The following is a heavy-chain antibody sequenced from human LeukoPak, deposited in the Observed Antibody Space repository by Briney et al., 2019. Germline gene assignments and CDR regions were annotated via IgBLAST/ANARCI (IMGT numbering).Heavy chain of an antibody. CDR3: AREGRFQSFDY. CDR1: GFSAGSNY. J-gene: IGHJ4*02. V-gene: IGHV3-53*01. Sequence: PGGSLRLSCAASGFSAGSNYMSCVRQAPGKGLEWVSVIYTGGTTHYAESVMGRFTISRDDSHNTVHLHMSGLRAEDTAVYYCAREGRFQSFDYWGQGTLVAVSS. CDR2: IYTGGTT.